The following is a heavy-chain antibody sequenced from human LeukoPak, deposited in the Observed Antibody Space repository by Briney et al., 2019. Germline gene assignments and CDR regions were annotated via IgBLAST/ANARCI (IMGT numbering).Heavy chain of an antibody. V-gene: IGHV1-2*02. CDR2: INPNSGGT. D-gene: IGHD2-2*01. Sequence: ASVKVSCKASGYTFTGYYMHWVRQAPGQGLEWMGWINPNSGGTNYAQKFQGRVTMTRDTSISTAYMELSRLRSDDTAVYYCARQDCSSTSCLTGGWFDPWGQGTLVTVSS. CDR1: GYTFTGYY. CDR3: ARQDCSSTSCLTGGWFDP. J-gene: IGHJ5*02.